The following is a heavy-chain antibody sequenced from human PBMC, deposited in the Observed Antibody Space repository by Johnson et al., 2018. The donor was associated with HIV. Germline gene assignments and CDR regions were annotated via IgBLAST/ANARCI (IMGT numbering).Heavy chain of an antibody. CDR1: GFTFRAYG. CDR2: IRFGGSQK. D-gene: IGHD3-22*01. Sequence: VQLVESGGGVVQPGGSLRLSCAASGFTFRAYGIHWVRQAPGKGLAWVAFIRFGGSQKYYADSVKGRFTISRDNAKNKLHLQMNSLRPEDTAIYYSARGRIGTIVMDLRGGAFDIWGQGTLVTVSS. CDR3: ARGRIGTIVMDLRGGAFDI. V-gene: IGHV3-30*02. J-gene: IGHJ3*02.